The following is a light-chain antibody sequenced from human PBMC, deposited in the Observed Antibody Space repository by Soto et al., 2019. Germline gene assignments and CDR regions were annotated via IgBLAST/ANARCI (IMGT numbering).Light chain of an antibody. Sequence: QSALTQSASVSGSPGESITISCSGTYTDVGGYNFVSWYQQHPGKAPKLMIYEVSNRPSGVSNRFSGSKSGNTASLTISGLRAEDEGDYYCSSYTSSSTVVFGGGTQLTVL. V-gene: IGLV2-14*01. CDR1: YTDVGGYNF. CDR3: SSYTSSSTVV. CDR2: EVS. J-gene: IGLJ2*01.